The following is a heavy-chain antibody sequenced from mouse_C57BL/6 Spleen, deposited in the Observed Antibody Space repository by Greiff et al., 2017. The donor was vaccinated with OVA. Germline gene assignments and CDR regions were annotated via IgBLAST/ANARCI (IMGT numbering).Heavy chain of an antibody. CDR2: IYPGDGDT. J-gene: IGHJ2*01. Sequence: VQLKQSGPELVKPGASVKISCKASGYAFSSSWMNWVKQRPGKGLEWIGRIYPGDGDTNYNGKFKGKATLTADKSSSTAYMQLSSLTSEDSAVYFCARAETGTRFDYWGQGTTLTVSS. CDR3: ARAETGTRFDY. CDR1: GYAFSSSW. D-gene: IGHD4-1*01. V-gene: IGHV1-82*01.